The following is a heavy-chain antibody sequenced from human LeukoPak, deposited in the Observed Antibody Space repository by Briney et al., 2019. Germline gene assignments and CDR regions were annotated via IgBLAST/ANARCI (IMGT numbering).Heavy chain of an antibody. J-gene: IGHJ6*03. CDR2: ISGSGGST. CDR1: GFTFSSYA. CDR3: AKYSGYHSGYYYYYYMDV. Sequence: GGSLRLSCAASGFTFSSYAMSWVRQAPGKGLEWVSAISGSGGSTYYADSVKGRFTISRDNSKNTLYLQMNSLRAEDTAVYYCAKYSGYHSGYYYYYYMDVWGKGTTVTVSS. V-gene: IGHV3-23*01. D-gene: IGHD5-12*01.